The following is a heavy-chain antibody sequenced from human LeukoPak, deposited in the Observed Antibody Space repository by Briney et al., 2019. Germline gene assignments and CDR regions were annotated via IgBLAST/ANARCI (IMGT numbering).Heavy chain of an antibody. CDR1: GGSFSGYY. Sequence: SSETLSLTCAVYGGSFSGYYWSWIRQPPGKGLEWIGEINHSGSTNYNPSLKSRVTISVDTSKNQFSLELSSVTAADTAVYYCARGRWLRLAYYYGMDVWGKGTTVTVSS. V-gene: IGHV4-34*01. J-gene: IGHJ6*04. CDR2: INHSGST. CDR3: ARGRWLRLAYYYGMDV. D-gene: IGHD5-12*01.